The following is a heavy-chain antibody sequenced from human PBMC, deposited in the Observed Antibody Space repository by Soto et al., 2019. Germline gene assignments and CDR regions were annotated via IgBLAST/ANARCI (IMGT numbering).Heavy chain of an antibody. CDR3: AKVAGDSPGEYHGMDV. V-gene: IGHV3-30*02. CDR2: IYDDGSNA. CDR1: GFIFSNYG. J-gene: IGHJ6*02. Sequence: PGGSLRPSCAASGFIFSNYGMHWVRQAPGKGLECVGFIYDDGSNAYYAPSVKGRFTISRDNSKNTLYLQMNSLRAEDTTMHYCAKVAGDSPGEYHGMDVWGQGTTVTVSS. D-gene: IGHD3-10*01.